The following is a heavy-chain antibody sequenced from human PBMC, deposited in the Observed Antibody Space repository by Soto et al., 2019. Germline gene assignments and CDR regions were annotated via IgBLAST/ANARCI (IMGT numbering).Heavy chain of an antibody. CDR1: GGSISSYY. V-gene: IGHV4-59*01. D-gene: IGHD5-18*01. CDR2: IYYSGST. Sequence: SETLSLTCTVSGGSISSYYWSWIRQPPGKGLEWIGYIYYSGSTNYNPSLKSRVTISVDTSKNQFSLKLSSVTAADTAVYYCARGWIQLWLQPHWFDPWGQGTLVTVSS. J-gene: IGHJ5*02. CDR3: ARGWIQLWLQPHWFDP.